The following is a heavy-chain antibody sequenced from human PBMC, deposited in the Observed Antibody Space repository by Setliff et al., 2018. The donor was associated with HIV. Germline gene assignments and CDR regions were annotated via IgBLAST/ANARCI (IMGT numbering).Heavy chain of an antibody. D-gene: IGHD2-15*01. J-gene: IGHJ3*02. CDR2: IHSDGSTT. Sequence: HPGGSLRLSCVVSGFTFSSYWMHWVRQAPGKGLVWVSRIHSDGSTTSYADSVKGRVIIARDNAKNTLYLQMDGLRVEDTAIYYCARDPALGCSGATCYPGAFDMWGQGTMVTVSS. V-gene: IGHV3-74*01. CDR3: ARDPALGCSGATCYPGAFDM. CDR1: GFTFSSYW.